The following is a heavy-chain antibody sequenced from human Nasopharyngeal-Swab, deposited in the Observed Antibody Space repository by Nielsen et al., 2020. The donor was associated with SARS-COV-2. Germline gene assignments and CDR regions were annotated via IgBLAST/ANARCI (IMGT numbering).Heavy chain of an antibody. V-gene: IGHV3-7*01. CDR2: INQDGSVK. CDR1: GFTFSKSY. Sequence: GESLKISCAASGFTFSKSYMNWVRQAPGKGLEWVANINQDGSVKYYVDSVKGRFTISRDNAKNSLYLQMNSLRAEDTAVYYCVRDTPAMFAYWGQGMLVTVSS. J-gene: IGHJ4*02. CDR3: VRDTPAMFAY.